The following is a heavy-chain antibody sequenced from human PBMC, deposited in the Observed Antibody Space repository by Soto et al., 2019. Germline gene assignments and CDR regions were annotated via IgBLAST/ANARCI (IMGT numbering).Heavy chain of an antibody. Sequence: GGSLRLSCAASGFTFSSYSMNWVRQAPGKGLEWVSYISSSSSTIYYADSVKGRFTISRDNAKNSLYLQMNSLRDEDTAVYYCTIIAATDYYYYGMDVWGQGTMVTVSS. V-gene: IGHV3-48*02. CDR2: ISSSSSTI. J-gene: IGHJ6*02. D-gene: IGHD6-13*01. CDR1: GFTFSSYS. CDR3: TIIAATDYYYYGMDV.